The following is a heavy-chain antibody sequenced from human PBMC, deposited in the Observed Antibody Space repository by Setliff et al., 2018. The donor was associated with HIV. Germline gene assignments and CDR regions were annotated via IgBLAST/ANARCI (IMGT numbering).Heavy chain of an antibody. Sequence: GGSVSGYFWSWIRQPPGRGLEWIGYIYYDGTTNSNPSLKSRVTISVTTSKNQFSPKLSSVTAADTALYFCARATFGSTSSGINYYMDVWGKGTTVTVSS. CDR2: IYYDGTT. CDR1: GGSVSGYF. CDR3: ARATFGSTSSGINYYMDV. V-gene: IGHV4-59*02. J-gene: IGHJ6*03. D-gene: IGHD3-10*01.